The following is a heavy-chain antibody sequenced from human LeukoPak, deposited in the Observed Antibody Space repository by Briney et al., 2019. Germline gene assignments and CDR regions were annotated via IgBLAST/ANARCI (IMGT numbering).Heavy chain of an antibody. CDR3: ARGSPVASGRYSIYSS. J-gene: IGHJ5*02. V-gene: IGHV3-53*01. D-gene: IGHD3-10*01. CDR2: IYGDGST. Sequence: GGSLRLSCAASGFTVRNYCMSWVRQAPGKGLEWVAVIYGDGSTYYADSVKGRFTISSDNLENALSLQMDSLRAADTAMYYCARGSPVASGRYSIYSSWGQGTLDTVSP. CDR1: GFTVRNYC.